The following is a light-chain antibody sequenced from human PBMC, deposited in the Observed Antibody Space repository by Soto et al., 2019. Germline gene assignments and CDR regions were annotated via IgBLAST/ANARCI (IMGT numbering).Light chain of an antibody. CDR3: HQSYATLT. CDR1: QGIGNY. V-gene: IGKV1-27*01. Sequence: DFKMTQPPSSLSASVGDRVTITCRASQGIGNYLAWYQQKSGKVPNLLISAASTLQSGIPSRFSGTGSGTEFTLTISGLQPEDFATYYCHQSYATLTFGPGTKVDIK. CDR2: AAS. J-gene: IGKJ3*01.